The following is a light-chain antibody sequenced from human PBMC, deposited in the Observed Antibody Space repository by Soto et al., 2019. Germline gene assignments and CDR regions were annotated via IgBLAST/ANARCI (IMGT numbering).Light chain of an antibody. CDR3: CSYAGSYTLV. Sequence: QSALTQPRSVCGSPGQSVTISCTGTSSGVGGYNYVSWYQQHPGKAPKLMIYDVSKRPSGVPDRFSGSKSGNTASLTISGLQAEDEADYYCCSYAGSYTLVFGGGTKVTVL. CDR1: SSGVGGYNY. J-gene: IGLJ2*01. V-gene: IGLV2-11*01. CDR2: DVS.